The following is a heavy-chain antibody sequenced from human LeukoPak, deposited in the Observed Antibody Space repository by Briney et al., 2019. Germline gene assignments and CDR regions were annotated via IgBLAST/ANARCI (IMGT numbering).Heavy chain of an antibody. D-gene: IGHD3-22*01. CDR1: GYTFTCYY. CDR2: INPNSGGT. J-gene: IGHJ4*02. Sequence: ASVKVSCKASGYTFTCYYMHWVRQAPGQGLEWMGWINPNSGGTNYAQKFQGRVTMTRDTSISTAYMELSRLRSDDTAVYYCARDHYYDSSGYGPPLHYFDYWGQGTLVTVSS. CDR3: ARDHYYDSSGYGPPLHYFDY. V-gene: IGHV1-2*02.